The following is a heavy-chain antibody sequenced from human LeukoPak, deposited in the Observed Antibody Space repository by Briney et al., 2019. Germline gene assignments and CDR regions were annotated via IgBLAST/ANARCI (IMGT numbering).Heavy chain of an antibody. CDR1: GLTLSSYA. D-gene: IGHD6-19*01. V-gene: IGHV3-23*01. J-gene: IGHJ5*02. CDR2: ITGHVGST. CDR3: TKDNAGSGWAVNWLDP. Sequence: GCLSLSCAASGLTLSSYAISWVRQAPGRGVEWGSSITGHVGSTDYANSVKGRFTISRDNSKTTLYVQIKSLRAEDTAVYYCTKDNAGSGWAVNWLDPWGQGTLVTVSS.